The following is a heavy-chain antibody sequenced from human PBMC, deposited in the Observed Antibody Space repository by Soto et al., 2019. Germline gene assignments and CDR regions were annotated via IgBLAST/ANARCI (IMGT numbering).Heavy chain of an antibody. CDR2: SYANSGGT. D-gene: IGHD2-2*02. J-gene: IGHJ6*02. Sequence: ASVKVTGEPSGYTFTGYYMTLLLQAPVQVLDWRGCSYANSGGTSYAENFQGRVTMTRDTSISTAYMELSRLRSDDTAVYYCAREECSSTSCYTKRLGYYYYYYGMDVWGQGTTVTVSS. CDR1: GYTFTGYY. CDR3: AREECSSTSCYTKRLGYYYYYYGMDV. V-gene: IGHV1-2*02.